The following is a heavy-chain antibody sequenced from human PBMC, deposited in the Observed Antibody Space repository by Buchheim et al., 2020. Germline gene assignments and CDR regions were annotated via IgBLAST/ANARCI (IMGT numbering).Heavy chain of an antibody. CDR2: TSGSGGSA. Sequence: EVQLVESGGGLVQPGGSLRLSCVASGFTFSSYAMSWVRQAPGKGLEWVSVTSGSGGSAYHADSVKGRITIHRANSNKTLSLQMNSLRAEDTAVYYCAKELLPSYYYYGMDVWGQGTT. D-gene: IGHD1-26*01. CDR1: GFTFSSYA. J-gene: IGHJ6*02. V-gene: IGHV3-23*04. CDR3: AKELLPSYYYYGMDV.